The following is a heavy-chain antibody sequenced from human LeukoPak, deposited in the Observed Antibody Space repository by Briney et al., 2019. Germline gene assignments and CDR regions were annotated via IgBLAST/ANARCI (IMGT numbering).Heavy chain of an antibody. V-gene: IGHV3-53*01. CDR3: ARDRLGAAPGYFDY. J-gene: IGHJ4*02. Sequence: GGSLRLSCAASGFTVSSNYMSWVRQAPGKGLEWVSVIYTGGSTYYADSVKGRFTISRDNSKNTLYLQMNSLRAEDTAVYYCARDRLGAAPGYFDYWGQGTLVTVSS. CDR2: IYTGGST. D-gene: IGHD3-16*01. CDR1: GFTVSSNY.